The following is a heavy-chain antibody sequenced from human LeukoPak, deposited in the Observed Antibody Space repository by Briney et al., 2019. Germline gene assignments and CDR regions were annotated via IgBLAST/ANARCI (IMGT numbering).Heavy chain of an antibody. CDR1: GFTFSDAW. V-gene: IGHV3-15*01. CDR2: IRTRAEGEPT. J-gene: IGHJ4*02. Sequence: PGGSLRLSCAASGFTFSDAWLSWVRQAPGKGLEWIGRIRTRAEGEPTDYPGPVKGRFSISRDHSKDTLYLGMNSLRTEDTAVYYCTADLSDSSAWSFGHWGRGTLVTVSS. CDR3: TADLSDSSAWSFGH. D-gene: IGHD3-22*01.